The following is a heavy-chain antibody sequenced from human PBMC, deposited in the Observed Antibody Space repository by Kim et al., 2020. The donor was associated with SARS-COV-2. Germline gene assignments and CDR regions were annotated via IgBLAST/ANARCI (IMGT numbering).Heavy chain of an antibody. Sequence: GGSLRLSCAASGFTFSSSSMAWVRQAPGKGLEWVSGISGSGSRSYYADSVKGRFTISRGNSMNTLYLQLDSLRAEETAVYYCATYSGYDWTPLDYWGQGTLVSVSS. V-gene: IGHV3-23*01. D-gene: IGHD5-12*01. J-gene: IGHJ4*02. CDR3: ATYSGYDWTPLDY. CDR2: ISGSGSRS. CDR1: GFTFSSSS.